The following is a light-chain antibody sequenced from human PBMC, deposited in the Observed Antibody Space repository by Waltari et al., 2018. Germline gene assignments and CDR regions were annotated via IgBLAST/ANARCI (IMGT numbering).Light chain of an antibody. CDR1: QNVLHNSNRRNY. Sequence: DIVMTQYPDSLAVALGETATINCKSSQNVLHNSNRRNYLAWYQQKPGQPPKLLIFWASTRESGVPDRFSGSGSGTDFALTISSLQAEDVAVYFCQQYYASPLTFGGGTTVEIK. J-gene: IGKJ4*01. CDR2: WAS. CDR3: QQYYASPLT. V-gene: IGKV4-1*01.